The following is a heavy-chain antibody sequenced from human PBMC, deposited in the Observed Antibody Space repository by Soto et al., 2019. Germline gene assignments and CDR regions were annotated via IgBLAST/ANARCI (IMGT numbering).Heavy chain of an antibody. CDR3: ARDAGEKYQLLQEDWFDP. CDR2: INPNRGGT. D-gene: IGHD2-2*01. J-gene: IGHJ5*02. CDR1: GYTFTGYY. Sequence: GASVKVSCKASGYTFTGYYMHWVRQAPGQGLEWMGWINPNRGGTNYAQKFQGRVTMTRDTSISTACMELSRLRSDDTAVYYCARDAGEKYQLLQEDWFDPWGQGTLVTV. V-gene: IGHV1-2*02.